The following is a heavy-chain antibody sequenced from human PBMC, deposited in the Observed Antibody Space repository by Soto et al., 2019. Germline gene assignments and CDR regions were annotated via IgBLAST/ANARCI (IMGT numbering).Heavy chain of an antibody. Sequence: PSETLSLTCTVSGGSISSGGYYWSWIRQHPGKGLEWIGYIYYSGSTYYNPSLKSRVTISVDTSKNQFSLKLSSVTAADTAVYYCARCLRMGTGHYFDYWGQGTLVTAPQ. D-gene: IGHD2-8*01. CDR1: GGSISSGGYY. CDR2: IYYSGST. J-gene: IGHJ4*02. V-gene: IGHV4-31*03. CDR3: ARCLRMGTGHYFDY.